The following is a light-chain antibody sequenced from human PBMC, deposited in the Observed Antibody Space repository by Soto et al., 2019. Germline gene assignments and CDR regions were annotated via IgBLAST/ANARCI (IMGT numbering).Light chain of an antibody. Sequence: QSALTQPASVSGSPGQSFTISCTGTSSDIGAYNYVSWYQQHPGKAPKLLIYGLTNRPSGVSNRFSGSKSGNTASLTISGLQAEDDADYYCSSYTTSLTLVFGGGTKLTVL. J-gene: IGLJ3*02. CDR1: SSDIGAYNY. CDR3: SSYTTSLTLV. CDR2: GLT. V-gene: IGLV2-14*01.